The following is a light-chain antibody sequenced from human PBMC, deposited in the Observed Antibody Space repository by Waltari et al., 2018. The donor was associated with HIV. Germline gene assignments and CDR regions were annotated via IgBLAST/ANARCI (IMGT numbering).Light chain of an antibody. CDR2: GAS. Sequence: EIVFTQSPGTLSLSPGERATLSCRASQSVSSSYLAWYQQKPGQAPRLLIYGASGRATGIPDRFSGSGSGTDFTLTISRLEPEDFAVYYCQQYGSSPWTFGQGTKVEIK. CDR3: QQYGSSPWT. CDR1: QSVSSSY. V-gene: IGKV3-20*01. J-gene: IGKJ1*01.